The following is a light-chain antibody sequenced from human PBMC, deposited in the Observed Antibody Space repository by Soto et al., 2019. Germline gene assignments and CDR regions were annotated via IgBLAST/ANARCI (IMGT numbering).Light chain of an antibody. Sequence: EFVLTQSRGTLSVSPGDRATRSCRASQSVNSRQIAWYQQKSGQAPRLLIFGASSRATGIPDRFSGSASGTDFTLSISRLEPEDFAVYYCQHYGSSQTFGQGTKVYNK. CDR3: QHYGSSQT. CDR2: GAS. V-gene: IGKV3-20*01. CDR1: QSVNSRQ. J-gene: IGKJ1*01.